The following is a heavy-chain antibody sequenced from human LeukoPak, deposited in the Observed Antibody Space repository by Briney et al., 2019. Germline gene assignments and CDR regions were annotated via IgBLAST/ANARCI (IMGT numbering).Heavy chain of an antibody. J-gene: IGHJ3*02. V-gene: IGHV3-43D*03. D-gene: IGHD2-2*01. Sequence: GGSLRLSCAASGFTFGDYAMHWVRQAPGKGLEWVSLISWDGGSTYYADSVKGRFTISRDNSKNSLYLQMNSLRAEDTALYYCAKPYCSSTSCYRNDAFDIWGQGTMVTVSS. CDR3: AKPYCSSTSCYRNDAFDI. CDR2: ISWDGGST. CDR1: GFTFGDYA.